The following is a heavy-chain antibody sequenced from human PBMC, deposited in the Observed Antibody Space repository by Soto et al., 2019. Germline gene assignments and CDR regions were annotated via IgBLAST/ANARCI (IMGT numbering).Heavy chain of an antibody. Sequence: QVQLVESGGGVVQPGRSLRLSCAASGFTVSSYGMHWVRQAPGKGLEWVAVIWYDGSNKYYADSVKGRFTISRDNSKNTLYLQMNRLRAEDTAGYYRASRSGSDAFDIWGQGTMVTVAS. D-gene: IGHD6-19*01. CDR1: GFTVSSYG. CDR2: IWYDGSNK. V-gene: IGHV3-33*01. J-gene: IGHJ3*02. CDR3: ASRSGSDAFDI.